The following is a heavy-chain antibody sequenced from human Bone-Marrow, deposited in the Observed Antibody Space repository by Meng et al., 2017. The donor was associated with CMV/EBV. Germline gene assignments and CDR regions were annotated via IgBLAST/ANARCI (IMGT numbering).Heavy chain of an antibody. D-gene: IGHD1-26*01. CDR1: RFTFSSYS. Sequence: SCAASRFTFSSYSMNWVRQAPGKGLEWVSSISSSSSYIYYADSVKGRFTISRDNAKNSLYLQMNSLRAEDTAVYYCARDGSQTRPFDYWGQGTLVTVSS. CDR2: ISSSSSYI. CDR3: ARDGSQTRPFDY. J-gene: IGHJ4*02. V-gene: IGHV3-21*01.